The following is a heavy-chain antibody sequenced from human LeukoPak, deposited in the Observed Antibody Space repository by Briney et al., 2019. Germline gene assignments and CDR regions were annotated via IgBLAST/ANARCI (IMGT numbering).Heavy chain of an antibody. J-gene: IGHJ4*02. CDR2: INPNSGGT. D-gene: IGHD3-22*01. CDR1: GYTFTGYY. Sequence: ASVKVSCKASGYTFTGYYMHWVRQAPGQGLEWMGRINPNSGGTNYAQKFQGRVTITADESTSTAYMELSSLRSEDTAVYYCARSREVYYDSSGYPFDYWGQGTLVTVSS. V-gene: IGHV1-2*06. CDR3: ARSREVYYDSSGYPFDY.